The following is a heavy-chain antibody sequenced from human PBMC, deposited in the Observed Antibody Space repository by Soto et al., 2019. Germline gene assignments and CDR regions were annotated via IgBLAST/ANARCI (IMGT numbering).Heavy chain of an antibody. Sequence: GGSLRLSCAASGFNFNNYGMHWVRQAPGKGPEWVAVISYDGNNEYYADSVEGRFSISRDNSQNTLYLQMNSLTPKDTAVYYYAKVRKDCRRCRLPQYFFFGMDVWGQATTVTVPS. CDR1: GFNFNNYG. V-gene: IGHV3-30*18. CDR3: AKVRKDCRRCRLPQYFFFGMDV. CDR2: ISYDGNNE. D-gene: IGHD2-15*01. J-gene: IGHJ6*02.